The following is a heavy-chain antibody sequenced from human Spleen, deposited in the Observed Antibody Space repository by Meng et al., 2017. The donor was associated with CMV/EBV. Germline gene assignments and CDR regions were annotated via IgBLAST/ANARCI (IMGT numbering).Heavy chain of an antibody. CDR3: ARTYDILKYGMDV. CDR1: GYTFTGYY. Sequence: ASVKVSCKASGYTFTGYYMHWVRQAPGQGLEWMGWINPNSGGTNYAQKFQGRVTMTRDTSISTAYMELSRLRSEDTAVYYCARTYDILKYGMDVWGQGSTVTVSS. CDR2: INPNSGGT. V-gene: IGHV1-2*02. J-gene: IGHJ6*02. D-gene: IGHD3-9*01.